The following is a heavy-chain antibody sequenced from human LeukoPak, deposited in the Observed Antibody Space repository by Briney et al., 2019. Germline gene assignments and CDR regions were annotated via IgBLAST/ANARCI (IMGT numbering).Heavy chain of an antibody. V-gene: IGHV1-24*01. J-gene: IGHJ5*02. Sequence: GASVKVSFKVSGYTLTELSMHWVRQAPGKGLEWMGGFDPEDGETIYEQKFQGRVTMTESTSTDTAYMELSSLRSEDTAVYYCATDLRGVPAESWGQGTLVTVSS. CDR2: FDPEDGET. CDR1: GYTLTELS. D-gene: IGHD3-10*01. CDR3: ATDLRGVPAES.